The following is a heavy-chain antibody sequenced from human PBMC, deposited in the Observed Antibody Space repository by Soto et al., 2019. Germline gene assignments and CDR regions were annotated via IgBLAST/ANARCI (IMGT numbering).Heavy chain of an antibody. J-gene: IGHJ4*02. CDR3: ARGWYYFDV. CDR2: IYYGGTT. CDR1: VEPMSGGYY. D-gene: IGHD2-15*01. Sequence: PXGTLGLTGDVSVEPMSGGYYWGWIRQSPGKGLEWIGSIYYGGTTYYNPSLRSRLAISIDTSKNKFSLRLSSVTAADTALYYCARGWYYFDVWGQGSLVTVYS. V-gene: IGHV4-38-2*01.